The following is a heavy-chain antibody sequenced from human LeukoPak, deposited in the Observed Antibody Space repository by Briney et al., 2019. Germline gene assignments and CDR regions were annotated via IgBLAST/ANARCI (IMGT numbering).Heavy chain of an antibody. CDR3: ARAVSDSGYWYFDL. CDR2: MYHRGST. D-gene: IGHD1-14*01. CDR1: GGSVSSDSYY. J-gene: IGHJ2*01. V-gene: IGHV4-61*01. Sequence: SETLSLTCTVSGGSVSSDSYYWSWIRQPPEKGLEWIAYMYHRGSTNYNPSLRSRVTKSVDTSKNQFSLKLSSVTAADTAVYYCARAVSDSGYWYFDLWGRGTLVTVSS.